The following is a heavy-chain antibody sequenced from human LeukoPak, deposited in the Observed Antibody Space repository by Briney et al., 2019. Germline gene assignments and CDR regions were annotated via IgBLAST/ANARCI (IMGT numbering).Heavy chain of an antibody. CDR3: AREYCSGGSCHPYYYYYYGMDV. Sequence: GGSLRLSCAASGFTFSSYWMHWVRQAPGKGLVWVSRINSDGSSTSYADSVKGRFTISRDNAKNTLYLQMNSLRAEDTAVYYCAREYCSGGSCHPYYYYYYGMDVWGQGTTVTVSS. V-gene: IGHV3-74*01. CDR1: GFTFSSYW. D-gene: IGHD2-15*01. CDR2: INSDGSST. J-gene: IGHJ6*02.